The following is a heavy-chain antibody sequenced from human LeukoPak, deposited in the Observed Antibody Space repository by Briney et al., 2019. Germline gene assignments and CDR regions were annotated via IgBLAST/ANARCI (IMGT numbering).Heavy chain of an antibody. J-gene: IGHJ5*02. V-gene: IGHV3-33*06. CDR3: AKDRVYGLPHFDP. Sequence: GGSLRLSCAASGFTFSSYGMHWVRQAPGKGLEWVAVIWYDGSNKYYADSVKGRFTISRDNSKNTLHLQMNSLRADDTAVYYCAKDRVYGLPHFDPWGQGTLVTVSA. D-gene: IGHD2-8*01. CDR1: GFTFSSYG. CDR2: IWYDGSNK.